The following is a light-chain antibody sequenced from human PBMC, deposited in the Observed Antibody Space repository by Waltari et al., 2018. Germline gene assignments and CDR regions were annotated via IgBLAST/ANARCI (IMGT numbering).Light chain of an antibody. J-gene: IGLJ2*01. Sequence: QSVLTQPPSASGTPGQRVTISCSGRSSNIGSNYVYWYQQLPGTAPKLLIYRNNQRPSGVPDRFSGSKSGTSASRAISGLRSDDEADYYCAAWDDSLSGPVFGGGTKLTVL. CDR3: AAWDDSLSGPV. V-gene: IGLV1-47*01. CDR2: RNN. CDR1: SSNIGSNY.